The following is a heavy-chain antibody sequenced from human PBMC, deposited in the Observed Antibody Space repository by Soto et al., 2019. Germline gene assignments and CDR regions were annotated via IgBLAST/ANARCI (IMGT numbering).Heavy chain of an antibody. CDR2: IYPGDSDT. J-gene: IGHJ3*02. CDR1: GYSFTSYW. Sequence: LGESLKISCKGSGYSFTSYWIGWVRQMPGKGLEWMGIIYPGDSDTRYSPSFQGQVTISADKSISTAYLQWSSLKASDTAMYYCARQVYLYYGSGSYYTQDAFDIWGQGTMVT. V-gene: IGHV5-51*01. CDR3: ARQVYLYYGSGSYYTQDAFDI. D-gene: IGHD3-10*01.